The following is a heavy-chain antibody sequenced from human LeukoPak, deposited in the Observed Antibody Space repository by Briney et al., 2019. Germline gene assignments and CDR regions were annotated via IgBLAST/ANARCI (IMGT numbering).Heavy chain of an antibody. D-gene: IGHD2-2*01. CDR2: ISWNSVTI. CDR1: GFTFDDYA. V-gene: IGHV3-9*01. Sequence: GGSLRLSCAASGFTFDDYAMHWVRQIPGKGLEWVSGISWNSVTIAYADSVKGRFTISRDNAKNSLFLQMNSLRAEDTAVYYCARLPAYCSSTSCYYDYWGQGTLVTVSS. CDR3: ARLPAYCSSTSCYYDY. J-gene: IGHJ4*02.